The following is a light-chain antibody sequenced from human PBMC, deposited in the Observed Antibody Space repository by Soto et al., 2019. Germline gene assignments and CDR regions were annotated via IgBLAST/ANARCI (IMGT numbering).Light chain of an antibody. V-gene: IGKV3-20*01. Sequence: EMVLTQSPGTLSLSPGEEATLSCRASQSVDSNYLAWYQQKPGQTPRLIIYGASGRADGIPHRFSGSGSGTEFTLTISRLEPEDFAVYYCQQYGSSPITFGQGTRLEI. CDR2: GAS. J-gene: IGKJ5*01. CDR1: QSVDSNY. CDR3: QQYGSSPIT.